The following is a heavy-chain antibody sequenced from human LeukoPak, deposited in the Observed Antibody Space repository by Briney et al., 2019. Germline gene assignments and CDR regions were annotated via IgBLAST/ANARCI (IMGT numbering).Heavy chain of an antibody. Sequence: PGGSLRLSCAASGFTFSSYAMSWVRQAPGKGLEWVSAISGSGGSTYYADSVKGRFTISRDNSKNTLYLQMNSLRAEDTAVYYCAKALSWFGESPPDYWGQGTLVTVFS. CDR2: ISGSGGST. D-gene: IGHD3-10*01. CDR1: GFTFSSYA. V-gene: IGHV3-23*01. CDR3: AKALSWFGESPPDY. J-gene: IGHJ4*02.